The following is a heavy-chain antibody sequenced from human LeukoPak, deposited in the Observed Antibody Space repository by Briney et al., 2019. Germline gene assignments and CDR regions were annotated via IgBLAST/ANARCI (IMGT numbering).Heavy chain of an antibody. CDR1: GGTFSSYV. V-gene: IGHV1-46*01. CDR2: INPSGGST. J-gene: IGHJ4*02. CDR3: ARTRVPRGMGRGIAAAGIENFDY. D-gene: IGHD6-13*01. Sequence: GASVKVSCKASGGTFSSYVITWVRQAPGQGLEWMGIINPSGGSTSYAQKFQGRVTMTRDTSTSTVYMELSSLRSEDTAVYYCARTRVPRGMGRGIAAAGIENFDYWGQGTLVTVSS.